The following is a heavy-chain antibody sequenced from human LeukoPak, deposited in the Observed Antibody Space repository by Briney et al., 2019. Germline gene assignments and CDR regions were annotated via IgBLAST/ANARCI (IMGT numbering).Heavy chain of an antibody. J-gene: IGHJ4*02. D-gene: IGHD3-22*01. CDR2: ITGTGAYT. V-gene: IGHV3-23*01. CDR3: AKRSSTSSGYFDL. Sequence: PGGSLRLSCAASGFTFSSYGMHWVRQAPGKGLEWVSAITGTGAYTNYADSVKGRFTISRDNSKNTMYLQMNSLRAEDTAIYYCAKRSSTSSGYFDLWGWGTLVTVSS. CDR1: GFTFSSYG.